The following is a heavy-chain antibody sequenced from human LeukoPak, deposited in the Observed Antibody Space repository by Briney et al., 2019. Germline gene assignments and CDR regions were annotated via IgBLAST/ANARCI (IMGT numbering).Heavy chain of an antibody. D-gene: IGHD2-15*01. CDR3: AKAWYCTSASCYSGFHFDH. V-gene: IGHV3-23*05. J-gene: IGHJ4*02. Sequence: PGGSLRLSCATSGFTLTSYAMSWVRQAPGMGLEWVSVISSGGSTYYIDSVKGRFTISRDNSKSTLYLQMNSLRADDTAVYYCAKAWYCTSASCYSGFHFDHWGQGTLVSVSS. CDR2: ISSGGST. CDR1: GFTLTSYA.